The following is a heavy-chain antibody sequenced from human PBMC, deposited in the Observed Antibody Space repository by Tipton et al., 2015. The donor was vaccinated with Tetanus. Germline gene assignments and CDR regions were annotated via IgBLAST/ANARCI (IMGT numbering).Heavy chain of an antibody. J-gene: IGHJ6*02. D-gene: IGHD2-15*01. CDR2: ISHDGSDK. CDR3: AREVGDSPRPSYYGMDV. Sequence: LSLTCTVSGGSISDKKYYWGWIRQAPGKGLEWVAVISHDGSDKYYAESVKGRFTISRDNSKNTLYLQMNSLRAEDTAVYYCAREVGDSPRPSYYGMDVWGQGTTVTVSS. CDR1: GGSISDKKY. V-gene: IGHV3-30*03.